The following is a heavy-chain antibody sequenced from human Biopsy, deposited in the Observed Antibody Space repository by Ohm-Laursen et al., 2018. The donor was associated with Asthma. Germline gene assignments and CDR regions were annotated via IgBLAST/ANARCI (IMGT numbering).Heavy chain of an antibody. D-gene: IGHD3-3*01. J-gene: IGHJ4*02. CDR2: GGSYYDGGLK. Sequence: SLRLSCAAPGFTFRSYAMHWVRQAPGKGLEWVAVGGSYYDGGLKYYADSVNGRFTVSRDDSKNTLYLQMNSLRPDGTAVYYCARDVMEWYLPAFDFWGRGTLVTVSS. CDR3: ARDVMEWYLPAFDF. V-gene: IGHV3-30-3*01. CDR1: GFTFRSYA.